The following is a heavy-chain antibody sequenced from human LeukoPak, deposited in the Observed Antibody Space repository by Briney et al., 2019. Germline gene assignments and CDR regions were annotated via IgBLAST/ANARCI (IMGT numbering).Heavy chain of an antibody. CDR2: IKQDGSEK. D-gene: IGHD1-26*01. J-gene: IGHJ4*02. CDR1: GFTLSSYW. CDR3: ARDRGSYSR. Sequence: GGSLRLSCAASGFTLSSYWMSWVRQAPGKGLEWVANIKQDGSEKYYVGSVKGRFTISRDNAKNSLYLQMNGLRAEDTAVYYCARDRGSYSRWGQGTLVTVSS. V-gene: IGHV3-7*01.